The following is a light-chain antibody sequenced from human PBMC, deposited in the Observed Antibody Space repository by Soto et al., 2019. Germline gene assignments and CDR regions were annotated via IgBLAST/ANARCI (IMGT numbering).Light chain of an antibody. Sequence: MARSSDTLSEYTGERGNLXCRASQSVSGNLAWYQQKLGQAPRLLISGASTRAIGSSARFSGSGSVTDFSRTISRLEPGDFAVYYGQPYDSARWTYGRGTKVDIK. CDR3: QPYDSARWT. V-gene: IGKV3-15*01. J-gene: IGKJ1*01. CDR2: GAS. CDR1: QSVSGN.